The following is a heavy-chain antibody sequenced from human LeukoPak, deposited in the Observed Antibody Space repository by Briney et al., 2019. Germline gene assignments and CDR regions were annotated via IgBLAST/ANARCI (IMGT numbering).Heavy chain of an antibody. D-gene: IGHD3-10*02. CDR2: IKQDGSEK. CDR1: GFTFSSYS. V-gene: IGHV3-7*01. Sequence: PGGSLRLSCAASGFTFSSYSMNWVRQAPGKGLEWVANIKQDGSEKHYVDSVKGRFTISRDNAKNSLYLQMNSLRAEDTAVYYCAELGITMIGGVWGKGTTVTISS. J-gene: IGHJ6*04. CDR3: AELGITMIGGV.